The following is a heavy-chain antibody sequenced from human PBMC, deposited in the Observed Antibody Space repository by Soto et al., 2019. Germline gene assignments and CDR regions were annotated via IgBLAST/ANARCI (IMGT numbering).Heavy chain of an antibody. D-gene: IGHD2-2*02. CDR3: ARDGRGGVVVPAAIMGAFDI. Sequence: PSETLSLTCTVSGGSISSYYWSWIRQPPGKGLEWIGYIYYSGSTNYNPSLKSRVTISVDTSKNQFSLKLSSVTAADTAVYYCARDGRGGVVVPAAIMGAFDIWGQGTMVTVSS. CDR1: GGSISSYY. CDR2: IYYSGST. V-gene: IGHV4-59*01. J-gene: IGHJ3*02.